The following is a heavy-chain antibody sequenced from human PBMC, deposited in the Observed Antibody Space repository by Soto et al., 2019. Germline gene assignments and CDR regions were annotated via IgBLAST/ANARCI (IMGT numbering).Heavy chain of an antibody. CDR3: ARGVTVFGLVSRFWFDP. CDR1: GGSISSGDYS. D-gene: IGHD3-3*01. Sequence: QVLLQESGPGLVKSSQTLSLTCTVSGGSISSGDYSWSWVRQSPGKGLEWIGHIYNSGITYYNPSLKGRVAISIDTSRNQFSLRLNSRTAADRAVYFGARGVTVFGLVSRFWFDPWGKGPVVPVSS. CDR2: IYNSGIT. J-gene: IGHJ5*02. V-gene: IGHV4-30-4*01.